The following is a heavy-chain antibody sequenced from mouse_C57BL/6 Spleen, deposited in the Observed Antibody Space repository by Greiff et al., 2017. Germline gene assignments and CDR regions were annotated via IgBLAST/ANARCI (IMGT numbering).Heavy chain of an antibody. J-gene: IGHJ1*03. D-gene: IGHD4-1*01. Sequence: EVMLVESGGGLVQPGGSLKLSCAASGFTFSDYYMYWVRQTPEQRLEWVAYISNGGGSTYYPHTVKGRFTISRDNAKNTLYLQMSRLKSEDTAMYYCARQGGTDWYFDVWGTGTTVTVSS. CDR2: ISNGGGST. CDR1: GFTFSDYY. V-gene: IGHV5-12*01. CDR3: ARQGGTDWYFDV.